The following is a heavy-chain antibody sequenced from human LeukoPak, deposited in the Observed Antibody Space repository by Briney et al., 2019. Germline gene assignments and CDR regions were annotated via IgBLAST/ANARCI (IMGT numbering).Heavy chain of an antibody. D-gene: IGHD3-22*01. CDR1: GGSISSSSYY. J-gene: IGHJ6*03. CDR3: ARHYYDSSGYYYYYYYMDV. V-gene: IGHV4-39*01. Sequence: SETLSLTCTVSGGSISSSSYYWGWIRQPPGKGLEWIGRIYYSGSTYYNPSLKSRVTISVDTSKNQFSLKLSSVTAADTAVYYCARHYYDSSGYYYYYYYMDVWGKGTTVTVSS. CDR2: IYYSGST.